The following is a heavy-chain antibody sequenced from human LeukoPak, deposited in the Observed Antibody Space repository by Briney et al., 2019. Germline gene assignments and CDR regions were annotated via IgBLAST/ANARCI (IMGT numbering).Heavy chain of an antibody. J-gene: IGHJ4*02. CDR1: GGSISSYY. CDR3: ARDKASYFDY. V-gene: IGHV4-59*01. Sequence: SETQSLTCTVSGGSISSYYWSWIRQPPGKGLEWIGYIYYSGSTNYNPSLKSRVTISVDTSKNQFSLKLSSVTAADTAVYYCARDKASYFDYWGQGTLVTVSS. CDR2: IYYSGST.